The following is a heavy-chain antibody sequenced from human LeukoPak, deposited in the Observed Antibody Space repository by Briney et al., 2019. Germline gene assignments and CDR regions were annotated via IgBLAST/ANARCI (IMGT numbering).Heavy chain of an antibody. CDR1: GDSVSRSDSY. CDR2: IYYSGRT. CDR3: ARRRYYDGSGYLE. Sequence: SETLSLTCSVSGDSVSRSDSYWDWICQPPGKGLQWIGTIYYSGRTYYGPSLKSRVTMSVDTSNNQFSLNLRSVTAADTAVYYCARRRYYDGSGYLEWGQGTLLSVSS. D-gene: IGHD3-22*01. J-gene: IGHJ1*01. V-gene: IGHV4-39*01.